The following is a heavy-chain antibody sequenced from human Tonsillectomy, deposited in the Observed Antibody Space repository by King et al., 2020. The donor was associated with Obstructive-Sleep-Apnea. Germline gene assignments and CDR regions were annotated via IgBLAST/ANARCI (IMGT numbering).Heavy chain of an antibody. Sequence: VQLVESGGALVQPGESLRLSCAASGFTFSGVAMTWVRQAPRKGLDWVSALSPGGETTHYADSVKGRFTISRDNSNNTLYLQMNSLRAEDTAMYYCVKDSPLSGHYQDLDSWGHGTLVTVSS. D-gene: IGHD1-26*01. CDR1: GFTFSGVA. J-gene: IGHJ5*01. CDR3: VKDSPLSGHYQDLDS. CDR2: LSPGGETT. V-gene: IGHV3-23*04.